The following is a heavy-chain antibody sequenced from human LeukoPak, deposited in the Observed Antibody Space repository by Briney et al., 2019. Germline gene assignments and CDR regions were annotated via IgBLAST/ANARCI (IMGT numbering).Heavy chain of an antibody. Sequence: PSQTLSLTCTVSGDSISSGGYYWSWIRQHPGKGLEWIGYIYHSGDTYYSPSLKSRTTISVDTSKNHFSLKLSSVTAADTAVYYCARWPSRRRAFDIWGQGTMVTVSS. V-gene: IGHV4-31*03. CDR3: ARWPSRRRAFDI. CDR2: IYHSGDT. CDR1: GDSISSGGYY. J-gene: IGHJ3*02.